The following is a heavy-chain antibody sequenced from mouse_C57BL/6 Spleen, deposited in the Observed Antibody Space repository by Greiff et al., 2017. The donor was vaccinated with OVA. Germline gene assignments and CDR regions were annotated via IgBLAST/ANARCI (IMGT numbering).Heavy chain of an antibody. V-gene: IGHV3-1*01. D-gene: IGHD1-1*01. CDR1: GYSITSGYD. J-gene: IGHJ1*03. CDR3: ARGRDYGSSYPWYFDV. Sequence: EVKLVESGPGMVKPSQSLSLTCTVTGYSITSGYDWHWIRHFPGNKLEWMGYISYSGSTNYNPSLKSRISITHDTSKNHFFLKLNSVTTEDTATYYCARGRDYGSSYPWYFDVWGTGTTVTVSS. CDR2: ISYSGST.